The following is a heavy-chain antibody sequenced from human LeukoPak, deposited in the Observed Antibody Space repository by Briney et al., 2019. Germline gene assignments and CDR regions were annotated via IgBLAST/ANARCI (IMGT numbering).Heavy chain of an antibody. D-gene: IGHD2-2*01. Sequence: SETLSLTCTVSGGSISSYYWSWIRQPPGKGLEWIGYIYYSGSTNYNPSLKSRVTISVDTSKNQFSLKLSSVTAADAAVYYCARVVGYCSSTTCSPSYYGLDVWGQGTTVTVSS. CDR3: ARVVGYCSSTTCSPSYYGLDV. CDR2: IYYSGST. CDR1: GGSISSYY. V-gene: IGHV4-59*01. J-gene: IGHJ6*02.